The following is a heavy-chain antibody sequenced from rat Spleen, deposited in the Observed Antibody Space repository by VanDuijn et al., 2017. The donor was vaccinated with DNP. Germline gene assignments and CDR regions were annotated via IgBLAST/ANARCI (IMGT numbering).Heavy chain of an antibody. CDR3: ARWTRYFDY. D-gene: IGHD1-7*01. V-gene: IGHV3-1*01. J-gene: IGHJ2*01. Sequence: EVQLQESGSGLVKPSQSLSLTCSVIGYSITSNYWGWIRKFPGNKMEYIGHISYSGSTSYNPSLKSRISITRDTSRNHFFLHLNSVTTEDTATYYCARWTRYFDYWGQGVMVTVSS. CDR2: ISYSGST. CDR1: GYSITSNY.